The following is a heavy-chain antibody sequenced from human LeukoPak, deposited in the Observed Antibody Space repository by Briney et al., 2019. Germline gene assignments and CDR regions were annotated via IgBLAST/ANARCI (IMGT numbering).Heavy chain of an antibody. J-gene: IGHJ4*02. CDR2: ITPSGGRT. V-gene: IGHV3-64D*09. D-gene: IGHD1-26*01. CDR1: GFTFGSYA. Sequence: PGGSLRLSCSASGFTFGSYAMHWVRQAPGKGLGYVSGITPSGGRTHYGDSLRGRFTISRDNSRNTLYLQVSSLRGEDTALYYCVKDLSGSYTFDYWGRGTLVTVSS. CDR3: VKDLSGSYTFDY.